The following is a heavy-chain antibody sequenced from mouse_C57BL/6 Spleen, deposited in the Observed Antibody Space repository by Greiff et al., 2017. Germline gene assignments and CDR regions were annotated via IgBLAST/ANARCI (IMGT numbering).Heavy chain of an antibody. CDR1: GYTFTSYW. CDR2: IYPGSGST. Sequence: QVQLQQPGAELVKPGASVKMSCKASGYTFTSYWITWVKQRPGQGLEWIGDIYPGSGSTNYNQKFKGKATLTVDKSSSTAYMQLSSLTSADSAVYYGAISRDGYYMAWFAYWGQGTLVTVSA. D-gene: IGHD2-3*01. V-gene: IGHV1-55*01. J-gene: IGHJ3*01. CDR3: AISRDGYYMAWFAY.